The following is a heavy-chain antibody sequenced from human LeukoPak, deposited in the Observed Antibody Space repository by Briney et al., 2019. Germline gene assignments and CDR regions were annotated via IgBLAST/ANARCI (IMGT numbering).Heavy chain of an antibody. V-gene: IGHV1-2*06. Sequence: ASVKVSCKASGYTFTGYYMHWVRQAPGQGLEWMGRINPNSGGTNYAQKFQGRVTMTRDTSISTAYMGLSRLRSDDTAAYYCATPGVGATHVYWGQGTLVTVSS. CDR1: GYTFTGYY. D-gene: IGHD1-26*01. CDR3: ATPGVGATHVY. CDR2: INPNSGGT. J-gene: IGHJ4*02.